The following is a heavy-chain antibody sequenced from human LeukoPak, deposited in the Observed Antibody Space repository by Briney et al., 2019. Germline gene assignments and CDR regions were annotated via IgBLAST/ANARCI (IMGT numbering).Heavy chain of an antibody. CDR1: GFTFSSYA. CDR2: IYYSGST. Sequence: PGGSLRLSCAASGFTFSSYAMSWIRQPPGKGLEWIGSIYYSGSTYYNPSLKSRVTISVDTSKNQFSLKLSSVTAADTAVYYCARHSKYYYDSSGYYPPPGFDYWGQGTLVTVSS. J-gene: IGHJ4*02. V-gene: IGHV4-39*01. CDR3: ARHSKYYYDSSGYYPPPGFDY. D-gene: IGHD3-22*01.